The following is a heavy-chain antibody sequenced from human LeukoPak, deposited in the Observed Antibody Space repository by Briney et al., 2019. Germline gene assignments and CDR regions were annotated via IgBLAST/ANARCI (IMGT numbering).Heavy chain of an antibody. J-gene: IGHJ4*02. CDR3: ASHRYSATYYTDY. CDR2: AFYSGSS. D-gene: IGHD1-26*01. V-gene: IGHV4-59*13. CDR1: GGSISDYY. Sequence: PSETLSLTCTVSGGSISDYYWTWIRQPPGKGLEWIGYAFYSGSSNYNPSLKSRVTISVDTSKNQFSLKLNSVTAADTAVYYCASHRYSATYYTDYWGQGTLVTVSS.